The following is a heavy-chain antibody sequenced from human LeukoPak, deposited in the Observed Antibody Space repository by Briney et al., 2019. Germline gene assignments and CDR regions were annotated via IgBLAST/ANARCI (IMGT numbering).Heavy chain of an antibody. CDR2: INPNSGGT. V-gene: IGHV1-2*02. D-gene: IGHD3-22*01. CDR3: ARVAPPTKRYYYDSSGYYGY. Sequence: GASVKVSCKASGYTFTSYYMHWVRQAPGQGREWMGWINPNSGGTNYAQKFQGRVTLTRATSISPAYMELSRLRSDDTAVYYCARVAPPTKRYYYDSSGYYGYWGQGTLVTVSS. J-gene: IGHJ4*02. CDR1: GYTFTSYY.